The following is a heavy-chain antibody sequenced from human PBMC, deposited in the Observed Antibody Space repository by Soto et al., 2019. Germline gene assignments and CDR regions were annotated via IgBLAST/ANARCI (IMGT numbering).Heavy chain of an antibody. Sequence: EMYLVDSGGGLVQPGGSLRLSCAASGFSVTANDMIWVRQAPGKGLEFVSVIWTNGGTLYADSVKGRFILSRDNSMNTVYLQMNSQRVEDTAVYYCARAEVDMPTPWGQGTLVTVSS. CDR3: ARAEVDMPTP. CDR2: IWTNGGT. J-gene: IGHJ5*02. D-gene: IGHD2-15*01. CDR1: GFSVTAND. V-gene: IGHV3-66*01.